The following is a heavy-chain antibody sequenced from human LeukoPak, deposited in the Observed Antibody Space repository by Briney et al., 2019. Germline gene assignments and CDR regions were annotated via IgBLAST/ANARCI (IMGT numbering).Heavy chain of an antibody. Sequence: GGSLRLSCAASGFTFSSYSMNWVRQAPGKGLEWVSSISSSSSYIYYADSVKGRFTISRDNAKNPLYLQMNSLRAEDTAVYYCARGDYVWGSYRYTTSDYWGQGTLVTVSS. D-gene: IGHD3-16*02. CDR1: GFTFSSYS. CDR3: ARGDYVWGSYRYTTSDY. J-gene: IGHJ4*02. CDR2: ISSSSSYI. V-gene: IGHV3-21*01.